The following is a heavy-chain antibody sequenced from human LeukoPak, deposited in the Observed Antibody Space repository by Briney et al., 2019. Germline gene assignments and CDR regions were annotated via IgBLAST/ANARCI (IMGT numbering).Heavy chain of an antibody. J-gene: IGHJ4*02. Sequence: ASVKVSCKASGYTFTGYYMHWVRQAPGQGLEWMGRINPNSGGTNYAQKFQGRVAMTRDTSISTAYMELSRLRSDDTAVYYCARVYYYDSSGYYPAWGQGTLVTVSS. CDR1: GYTFTGYY. CDR3: ARVYYYDSSGYYPA. CDR2: INPNSGGT. V-gene: IGHV1-2*06. D-gene: IGHD3-22*01.